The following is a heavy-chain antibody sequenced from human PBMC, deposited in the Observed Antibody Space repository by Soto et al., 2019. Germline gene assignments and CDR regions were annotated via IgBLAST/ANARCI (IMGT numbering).Heavy chain of an antibody. D-gene: IGHD3-3*02. Sequence: GGSLIVSCVASVFTFSSYDMPWVRQATGKGLEWVSAIGTAGDTYYPGSVKCRFTISRENAKNSLYLQINSLRAGDTAVYYCARGIRSHKHATNGMDVWGHGTTVTVSS. J-gene: IGHJ6*02. CDR3: ARGIRSHKHATNGMDV. V-gene: IGHV3-13*01. CDR1: VFTFSSYD. CDR2: IGTAGDT.